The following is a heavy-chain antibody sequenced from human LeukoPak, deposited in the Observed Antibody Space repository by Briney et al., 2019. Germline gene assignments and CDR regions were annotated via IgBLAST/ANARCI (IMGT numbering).Heavy chain of an antibody. CDR2: ISGSGGST. D-gene: IGHD1-26*01. V-gene: IGHV3-23*01. J-gene: IGHJ3*02. Sequence: QTGGSPRLSCAASGFTFSSYAMSWVRQAPGKGLEWVSAISGSGGSTYYADSVKGRFTISRDNAKNSLHLQMNSLRAEDTALYYCARGIDSGSYFGAFDIWGQGTMVTVSS. CDR1: GFTFSSYA. CDR3: ARGIDSGSYFGAFDI.